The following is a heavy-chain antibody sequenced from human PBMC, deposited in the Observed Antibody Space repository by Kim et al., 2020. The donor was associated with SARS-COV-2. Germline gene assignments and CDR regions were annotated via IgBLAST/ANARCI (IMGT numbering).Heavy chain of an antibody. V-gene: IGHV4-4*02. CDR2: IYHSGST. CDR3: ARDSRALSQSGSYLNWFDP. J-gene: IGHJ5*02. CDR1: GGSISSSNW. Sequence: SETLSLTCAVSGGSISSSNWWSWVRQPPGKGLEWIGEIYHSGSTNYNPSLKSRVTISVDKSKNQFSLKLSSVTAADTAVYYCARDSRALSQSGSYLNWFDPWGQGTLVTVSS. D-gene: IGHD1-26*01.